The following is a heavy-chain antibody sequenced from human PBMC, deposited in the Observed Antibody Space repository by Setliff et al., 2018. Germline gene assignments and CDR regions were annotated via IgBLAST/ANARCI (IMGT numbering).Heavy chain of an antibody. J-gene: IGHJ3*02. CDR2: VDPEDGET. CDR3: ATTIVGATLDAFDI. CDR1: GYTFTDYY. D-gene: IGHD1-26*01. Sequence: ASVKVSCKVSGYTFTDYYMHWVQQAPGKGLEWMGLVDPEDGETIYAEKFQGRVTITADTSTDTAYMELSSLRSEDTAVYYCATTIVGATLDAFDIWGQGTMVTVS. V-gene: IGHV1-69-2*01.